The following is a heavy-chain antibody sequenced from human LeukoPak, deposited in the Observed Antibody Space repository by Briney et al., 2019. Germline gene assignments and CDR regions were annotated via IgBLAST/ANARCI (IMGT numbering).Heavy chain of an antibody. D-gene: IGHD3-9*01. Sequence: GGSLRLSCAASGFTFSDYYMSWIRQAPGKGLEWVSYISSSGSTIYYADSVKGRFTISRDNAKNSLYLQMNSLRAEDTAVHYCARSTYYDILTGYWNNWFDPWGQGTLVTVSS. CDR1: GFTFSDYY. V-gene: IGHV3-11*04. CDR3: ARSTYYDILTGYWNNWFDP. CDR2: ISSSGSTI. J-gene: IGHJ5*02.